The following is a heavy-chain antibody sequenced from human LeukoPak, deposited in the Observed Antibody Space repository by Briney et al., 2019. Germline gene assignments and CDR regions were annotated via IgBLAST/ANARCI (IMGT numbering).Heavy chain of an antibody. J-gene: IGHJ3*02. CDR2: ISSSSNYI. D-gene: IGHD2-2*01. V-gene: IGHV3-21*01. CDR3: ARESTGAYAFDI. Sequence: PGGSLRLSCAASEFTFSGYSMNWVRQAPGKGLEWVSSISSSSNYIYYADSVKGRFTISRDNTKNSLYLQMNSLRVEDTAVYYCARESTGAYAFDIWGPGTMVTVSS. CDR1: EFTFSGYS.